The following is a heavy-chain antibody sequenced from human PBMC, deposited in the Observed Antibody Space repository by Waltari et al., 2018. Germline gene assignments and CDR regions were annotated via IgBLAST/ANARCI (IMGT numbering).Heavy chain of an antibody. D-gene: IGHD2-15*01. J-gene: IGHJ4*02. V-gene: IGHV4-38-2*01. CDR1: GYSISSGYY. CDR3: ARMGRGLFDY. Sequence: QVQLQESGPGLVKPSETLSLTCAVSGYSISSGYYWGWIRQPPGKGLEWIGSIYHSGSTYYNPSLKRRVTISVDTSKNQFSLKLSSVTAADTAVYYCARMGRGLFDYWGQGTLVTVSS. CDR2: IYHSGST.